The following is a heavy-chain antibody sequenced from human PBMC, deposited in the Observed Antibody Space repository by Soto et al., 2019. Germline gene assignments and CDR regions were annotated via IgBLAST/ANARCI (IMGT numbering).Heavy chain of an antibody. V-gene: IGHV5-51*01. D-gene: IGHD6-19*01. J-gene: IGHJ6*01. Sequence: PGESLKLSCKGSGYSFTSYWIGWVRQMPGKGLEWMGIIYPGDCDTRYSPSFQGQVTTSADKSISTAYLQWSSLKASDTAMYYCARLAGTGNYYYFGLDVWGQGTTVTVSS. CDR2: IYPGDCDT. CDR3: ARLAGTGNYYYFGLDV. CDR1: GYSFTSYW.